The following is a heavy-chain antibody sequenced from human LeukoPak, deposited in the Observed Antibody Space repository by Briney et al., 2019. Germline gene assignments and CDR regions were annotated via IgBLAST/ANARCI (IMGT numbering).Heavy chain of an antibody. D-gene: IGHD3-22*01. J-gene: IGHJ3*01. V-gene: IGHV1-18*01. Sequence: ASVKVSCKASGYTFTSYGISWVRQAPGQGLEWMGWISAYNGNTNYAQKVQGRVTMTTDTSTSTAYMELRSLRSDDTAVYYCARDLPQYYYDNSGPHVFDVWGQGTMVTVSS. CDR3: ARDLPQYYYDNSGPHVFDV. CDR2: ISAYNGNT. CDR1: GYTFTSYG.